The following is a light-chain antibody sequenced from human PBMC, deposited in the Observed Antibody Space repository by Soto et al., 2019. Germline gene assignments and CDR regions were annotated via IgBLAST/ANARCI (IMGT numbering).Light chain of an antibody. CDR3: QQLGSGPWT. J-gene: IGKJ1*01. CDR1: QSVNVY. V-gene: IGKV3-11*01. CDR2: DTS. Sequence: EIVLTQSPGTLTLSPGERATLSCRASQSVNVYFAWYQQKPGQPPRLLIYDTSKRATGVPARFSGSGSGTDLTLTISSLVPEDGAVYYCQQLGSGPWTFGQGTTVEIK.